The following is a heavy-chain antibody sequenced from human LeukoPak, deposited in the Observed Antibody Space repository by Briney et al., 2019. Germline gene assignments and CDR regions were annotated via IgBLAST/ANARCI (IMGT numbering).Heavy chain of an antibody. CDR1: GYTFTSYD. CDR3: ARVQLYYDFWSGYPYYFDY. V-gene: IGHV1-8*01. D-gene: IGHD3-3*01. CDR2: MNPNSGNT. Sequence: ASVKVSCKASGYTFTSYDINWVRQATGQGLEWMGWMNPNSGNTGYAQKFQGRVTMTRNTSISTAYMELSSLRSEDTAVYYCARVQLYYDFWSGYPYYFDYWGQGTLVTVSS. J-gene: IGHJ4*02.